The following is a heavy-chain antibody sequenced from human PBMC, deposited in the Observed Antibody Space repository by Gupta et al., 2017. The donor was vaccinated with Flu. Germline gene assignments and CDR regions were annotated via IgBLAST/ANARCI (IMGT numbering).Heavy chain of an antibody. D-gene: IGHD3-16*01. CDR3: ARDVGGKYYFDS. Sequence: QVQLRESGPGVVKPSQTLSLTCPVPGGSVRGGDDYWTWIRQSPGKGPEWVGYISFSGSTFYNPSLMSRMTISADTSKNQFSLRLTSVTAADTAVYFCARDVGGKYYFDSWGQGTLVTVSS. CDR1: GGSVRGGDDY. J-gene: IGHJ4*02. V-gene: IGHV4-30-4*01. CDR2: ISFSGST.